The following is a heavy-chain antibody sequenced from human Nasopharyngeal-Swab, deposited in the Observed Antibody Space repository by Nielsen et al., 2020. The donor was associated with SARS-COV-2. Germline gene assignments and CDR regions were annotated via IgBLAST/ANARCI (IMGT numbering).Heavy chain of an antibody. J-gene: IGHJ5*02. CDR3: ARDGLSLQYSSGWYGWFDP. CDR2: INTNTGNP. D-gene: IGHD6-19*01. Sequence: VKVSCKASGYTFTSYAMNWVRQAPGQGLEWMGWINTNTGNPTYAQGFTGRFVFSLDTSVSTAYLQISSLKAEDTAVYYCARDGLSLQYSSGWYGWFDPWGQGTLVTVSS. CDR1: GYTFTSYA. V-gene: IGHV7-4-1*02.